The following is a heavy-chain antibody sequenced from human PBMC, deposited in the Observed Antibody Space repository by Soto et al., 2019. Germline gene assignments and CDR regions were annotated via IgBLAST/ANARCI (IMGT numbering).Heavy chain of an antibody. J-gene: IGHJ5*02. Sequence: PSETLSLTCAVSGYSISSSNWWGWIRQPPGKGLEWIGYLYYSGTTYYNPSLKNRLTISVDTSKNQFSLKLSSVTAADTAVYYSARSGIAAAAHWLDPWGKGILLTVS. CDR3: ARSGIAAAAHWLDP. D-gene: IGHD6-13*01. V-gene: IGHV4-28*01. CDR1: GYSISSSNW. CDR2: LYYSGTT.